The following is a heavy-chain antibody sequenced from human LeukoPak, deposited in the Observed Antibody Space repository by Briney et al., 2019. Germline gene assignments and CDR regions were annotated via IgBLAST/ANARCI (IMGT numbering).Heavy chain of an antibody. J-gene: IGHJ4*02. Sequence: GGSLRLSCAASGFTFSSYGMHWDRQAPGKGLEWVAVIWYDGSNKYYADSVKGRFTISRDNSKNTLYLQMNSLRAEDTAVYYCARDAKYYYDSSGFGYWGQGTLVTVSS. CDR2: IWYDGSNK. D-gene: IGHD3-22*01. CDR1: GFTFSSYG. V-gene: IGHV3-33*01. CDR3: ARDAKYYYDSSGFGY.